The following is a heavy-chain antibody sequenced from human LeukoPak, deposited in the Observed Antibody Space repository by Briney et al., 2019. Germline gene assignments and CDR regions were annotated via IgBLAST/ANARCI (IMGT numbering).Heavy chain of an antibody. CDR1: GASISSGGYY. CDR3: ARGPHCSSTSCYSEYFHH. Sequence: SETLSLTCTVSGASISSGGYYWSWIRQQPGKGLEWIGYISYSGSPYYNPSLKSRVTISVDTSRNQFSLKLSSVTAADTAVYYCARGPHCSSTSCYSEYFHHWGHGTLVTVSS. J-gene: IGHJ1*01. D-gene: IGHD2-2*01. CDR2: ISYSGSP. V-gene: IGHV4-31*03.